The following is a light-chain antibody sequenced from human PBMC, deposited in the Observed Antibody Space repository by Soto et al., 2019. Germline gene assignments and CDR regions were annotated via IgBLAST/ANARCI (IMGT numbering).Light chain of an antibody. CDR1: QTVLYSSNNKNH. J-gene: IGKJ1*01. CDR2: WAS. Sequence: DIVMTQSPDSLPVSLGERATINCKSSQTVLYSSNNKNHLAWYQQRPGQPPKLLFSWASTRESGVPDRFSASGSGTDFTLSIGSLQAEDVAVYYCQQYYSTPRTFGQGTKVEIK. CDR3: QQYYSTPRT. V-gene: IGKV4-1*01.